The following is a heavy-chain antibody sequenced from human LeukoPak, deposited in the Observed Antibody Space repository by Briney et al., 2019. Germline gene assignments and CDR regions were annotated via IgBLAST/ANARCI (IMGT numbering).Heavy chain of an antibody. CDR1: GGSISSYY. D-gene: IGHD3-3*01. V-gene: IGHV4-59*01. CDR2: IYYSGST. J-gene: IGHJ3*02. Sequence: PSETLSLTSTVSGGSISSYYWSWIRQPPGKGRVGCGNIYYSGSTNYNPSLKSRVTISVETSKNQFSLKLSSVTAADTAVYYCRRAPVRSAAFDIWGEGTMVTVSS. CDR3: RRAPVRSAAFDI.